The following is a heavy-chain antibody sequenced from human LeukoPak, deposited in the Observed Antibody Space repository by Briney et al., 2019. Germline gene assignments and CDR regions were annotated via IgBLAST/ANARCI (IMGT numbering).Heavy chain of an antibody. CDR1: GFTFSKFW. Sequence: GGSLRLSCAASGFTFSKFWTSWVRQAPGKGLEWVANIKEDGSTKHYVDSVKGRFTISRDNAKNSLSLQMNYLRVEDTAVYYCATSDDSAATYWGQGTLVTVSS. J-gene: IGHJ4*02. CDR3: ATSDDSAATY. V-gene: IGHV3-7*01. CDR2: IKEDGSTK. D-gene: IGHD6-25*01.